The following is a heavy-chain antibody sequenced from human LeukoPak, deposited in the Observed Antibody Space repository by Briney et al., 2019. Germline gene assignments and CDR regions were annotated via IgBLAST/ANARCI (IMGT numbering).Heavy chain of an antibody. CDR3: ARGGYYYHYMDV. D-gene: IGHD3-16*01. Sequence: PSETLSLTCAVSGYSISSGDYWAWIRQPPGKGLEWIGSIYHSGSTYYNPSLKSRVTISVDTSKNQFSLKLSSVTAADTAVYFCARGGYYYHYMDVWGKGTTVTVSS. V-gene: IGHV4-38-2*01. CDR2: IYHSGST. J-gene: IGHJ6*03. CDR1: GYSISSGDY.